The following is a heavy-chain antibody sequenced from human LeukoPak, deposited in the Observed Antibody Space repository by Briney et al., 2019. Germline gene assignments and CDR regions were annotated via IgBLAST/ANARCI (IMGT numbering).Heavy chain of an antibody. CDR3: AKEHARDGYPCDAFDI. Sequence: QPGGSLRLSCAASGFTFDDYAMHWVRQAPGKGLEWVSLISGDGGSTYYADSVKGRFTISRDNSKNSLYLQMNSLRTEDTALYYCAKEHARDGYPCDAFDIWGQGTMVTVSS. J-gene: IGHJ3*02. CDR2: ISGDGGST. CDR1: GFTFDDYA. V-gene: IGHV3-43*02. D-gene: IGHD5-24*01.